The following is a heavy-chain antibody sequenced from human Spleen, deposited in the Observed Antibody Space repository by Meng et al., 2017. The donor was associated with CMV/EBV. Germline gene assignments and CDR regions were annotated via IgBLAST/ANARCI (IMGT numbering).Heavy chain of an antibody. V-gene: IGHV4-61*01. CDR2: TYYSGSM. CDR3: AAWGSWSRSMDV. Sequence: SETLSLTCTVSGGSVSSGSNYWSWIRQPPGKGLEWIGYTYYSGSMNYNPSLKSRVTISVDTSKNQFSLKLSSVTAADTAVYYCAAWGSWSRSMDVWGQGTTVTVSS. CDR1: GGSVSSGSNY. J-gene: IGHJ6*02. D-gene: IGHD3-10*01.